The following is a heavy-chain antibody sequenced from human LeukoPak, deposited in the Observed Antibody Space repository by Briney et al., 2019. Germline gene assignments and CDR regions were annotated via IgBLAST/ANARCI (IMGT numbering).Heavy chain of an antibody. Sequence: PGGSLRLSCAASGFTFSDYYMTWIRQAPGKGLEWISYISSSGSYTNYADSLKGRFTISRDNAKNSLYLQMNSLRAEDTAVYYCARDRYYDSFGSADYWGQGTLVTVSS. J-gene: IGHJ4*02. V-gene: IGHV3-11*05. CDR2: ISSSGSYT. D-gene: IGHD3-22*01. CDR3: ARDRYYDSFGSADY. CDR1: GFTFSDYY.